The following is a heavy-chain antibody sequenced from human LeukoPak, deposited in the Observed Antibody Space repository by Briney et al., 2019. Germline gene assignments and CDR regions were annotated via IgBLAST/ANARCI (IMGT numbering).Heavy chain of an antibody. CDR1: GYSFTSYW. CDR2: IDPSDSYT. Sequence: GESLKISCKGSGYSFTSYWISWVRQMPGKGLEWMGRIDPSDSYTNYSPSFQGHVTISADKSLSTAYLQWSSLKASDTAMYYCARPQTDILTGYYNGAFDIWGQGTMVTVSS. J-gene: IGHJ3*02. V-gene: IGHV5-10-1*01. CDR3: ARPQTDILTGYYNGAFDI. D-gene: IGHD3-9*01.